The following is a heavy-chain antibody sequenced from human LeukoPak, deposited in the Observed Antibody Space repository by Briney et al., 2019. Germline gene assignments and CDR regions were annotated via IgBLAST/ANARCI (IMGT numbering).Heavy chain of an antibody. CDR1: NGSMTSDSYY. J-gene: IGHJ4*02. CDR3: ARLCQVTTCARFEY. V-gene: IGHV4-39*02. CDR2: IFYSGKT. D-gene: IGHD2-21*02. Sequence: PSETLSLTCTVSNGSMTSDSYYWAWVRQPPGKGLEWIGTIFYSGKTYYSASLKSRVTVSLDTSKKNFSLRLSSVTAADTAVYYCARLCQVTTCARFEYWGQGILVTVAS.